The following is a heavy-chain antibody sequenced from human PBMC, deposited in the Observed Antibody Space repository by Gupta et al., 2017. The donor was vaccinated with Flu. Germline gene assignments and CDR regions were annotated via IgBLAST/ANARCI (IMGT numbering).Heavy chain of an antibody. V-gene: IGHV3-48*02. D-gene: IGHD1-26*01. Sequence: EVQLVESGGGLVQPGGSLRLTCVISGFTFSDSHMNWIRQAPGKGLEWISYIGSGGNTDYADSVRGRFTISRDNARDSLFLQMNSLRDEDTALYYCARDLKWAFIFWGQGALVTVSS. CDR3: ARDLKWAFIF. J-gene: IGHJ4*02. CDR1: GFTFSDSH. CDR2: IGSGGNT.